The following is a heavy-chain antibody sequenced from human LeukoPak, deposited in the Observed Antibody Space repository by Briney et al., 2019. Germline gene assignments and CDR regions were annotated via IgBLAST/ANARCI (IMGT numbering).Heavy chain of an antibody. D-gene: IGHD3-10*01. Sequence: GGSLRLSCAASGFSFSSYDMHWVRQVPGKGLEWVSAIGTAGDTYYPGSVKGRFTISRENAKNSLYLQMNSLRVEDTAVYYCARDPSGWGLDVWGQGTTVTVSS. J-gene: IGHJ6*02. CDR3: ARDPSGWGLDV. CDR2: IGTAGDT. CDR1: GFSFSSYD. V-gene: IGHV3-13*04.